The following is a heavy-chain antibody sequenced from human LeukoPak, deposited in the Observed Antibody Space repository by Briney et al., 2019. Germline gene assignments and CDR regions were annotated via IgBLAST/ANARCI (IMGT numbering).Heavy chain of an antibody. CDR2: IIPIFGTA. CDR1: GGTFSSYA. J-gene: IGHJ3*02. CDR3: ARDLVLYYYDSSGYDAFDI. V-gene: IGHV1-69*13. D-gene: IGHD3-22*01. Sequence: ASVKVSCKASGGTFSSYAISWVRQAPGQGLEWMGGIIPIFGTANYAQKFQGRVTITADESTSTAYMELSSLRSEDTAVYYCARDLVLYYYDSSGYDAFDIWGQGTMVTVSS.